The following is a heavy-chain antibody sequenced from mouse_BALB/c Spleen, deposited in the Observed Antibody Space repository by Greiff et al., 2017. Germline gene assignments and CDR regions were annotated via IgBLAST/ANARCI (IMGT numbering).Heavy chain of an antibody. CDR2: INPYNDGT. CDR1: GYTFTSYV. D-gene: IGHD2-4*01. Sequence: EVKVVESGPELVKPGASVKMSCKASGYTFTSYVMHWVKQKPGQGLEWIGYINPYNDGTKYNEKFKGKATLTSDKSSSTAYMELSSLTSEDSAVYYCARPRSTMSPWFAYWGQGTLVTVSA. V-gene: IGHV1-14*01. J-gene: IGHJ3*01. CDR3: ARPRSTMSPWFAY.